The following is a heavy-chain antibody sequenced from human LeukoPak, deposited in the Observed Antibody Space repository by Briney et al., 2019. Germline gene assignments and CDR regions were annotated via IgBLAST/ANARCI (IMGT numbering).Heavy chain of an antibody. CDR3: ARVGWSSSWYKGKWFDP. J-gene: IGHJ5*02. D-gene: IGHD6-13*01. V-gene: IGHV4-39*01. Sequence: PSETLSLTCTVSGGSISSSSYYWGWIRQPPGKGLEWIGSIYYSGSTYYNPSLKSRVTISVDTSKNQFSLKLSSVTAADTAVYYCARVGWSSSWYKGKWFDPWGQGTLVTVSS. CDR1: GGSISSSSYY. CDR2: IYYSGST.